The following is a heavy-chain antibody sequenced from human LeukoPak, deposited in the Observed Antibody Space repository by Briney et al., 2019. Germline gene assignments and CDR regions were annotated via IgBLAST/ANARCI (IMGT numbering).Heavy chain of an antibody. D-gene: IGHD1-26*01. CDR3: ARDLVGIGFSW. CDR2: ISYDGSNK. CDR1: GFTFSSYA. J-gene: IGHJ4*02. V-gene: IGHV3-30*14. Sequence: PGGSLRLSCAASGFTFSSYAMHWVRQAPGKGLEWVAVISYDGSNKYYADSVKGRFTISRDNSKNTLYLQMNSLRAEDTAVYYCARDLVGIGFSWWGQGTLVTVSS.